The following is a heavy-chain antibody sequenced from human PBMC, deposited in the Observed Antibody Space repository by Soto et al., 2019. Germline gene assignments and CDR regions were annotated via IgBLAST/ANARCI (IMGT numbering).Heavy chain of an antibody. V-gene: IGHV3-43*01. CDR2: ISWDGGST. Sequence: PGGSLRLSCAASGFTFDDYTMHWVRQAPGKGLEWVSLISWDGGSTYYADSVKGRFTISRDNSKNSLYLQMNSLRTEDTALYYCASSFPIHARHYGMDVWGQGTTVTVSS. CDR3: ASSFPIHARHYGMDV. J-gene: IGHJ6*02. D-gene: IGHD6-25*01. CDR1: GFTFDDYT.